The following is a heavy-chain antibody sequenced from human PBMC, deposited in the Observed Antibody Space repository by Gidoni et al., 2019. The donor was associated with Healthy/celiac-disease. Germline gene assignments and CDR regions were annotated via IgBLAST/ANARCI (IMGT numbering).Heavy chain of an antibody. CDR2: ISAYNGNT. Sequence: QVQLVQSGAEVKKPGASVKVSCKASGYTFTSSGISWVRQAPGQGLEWMGWISAYNGNTNYAQKLQGRVTMTTDTSTSTAYMELRSLRSDDTVVYYCARDLLGAAAGMGVGFDPWGQGTLVTVSS. J-gene: IGHJ5*02. D-gene: IGHD6-13*01. CDR1: GYTFTSSG. V-gene: IGHV1-18*04. CDR3: ARDLLGAAAGMGVGFDP.